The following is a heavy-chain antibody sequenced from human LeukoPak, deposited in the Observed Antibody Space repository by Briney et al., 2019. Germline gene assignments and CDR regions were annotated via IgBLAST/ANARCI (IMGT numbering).Heavy chain of an antibody. CDR3: ARIGIAVESFDY. CDR1: GYTFTGYY. J-gene: IGHJ4*02. V-gene: IGHV1-18*04. CDR2: ISAYNGNT. Sequence: GASVKVSCKASGYTFTGYYMHWVRQAPGQGLEWMGWISAYNGNTNYAQKLQGRVTMTTDTSTSTAYMELRSLRSDDTAVYYCARIGIAVESFDYWGQGTLVTVSS. D-gene: IGHD6-19*01.